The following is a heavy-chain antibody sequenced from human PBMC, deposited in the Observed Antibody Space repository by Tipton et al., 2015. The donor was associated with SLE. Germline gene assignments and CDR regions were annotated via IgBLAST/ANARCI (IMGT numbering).Heavy chain of an antibody. D-gene: IGHD6-13*01. CDR2: IYTSGST. Sequence: LTCTVSGGSISSGSYYWSWIRQPAGKGLEWVGRIYTSGSTNYNPSLKSRVTTSVDTSKNQFSLKLSSVTAADTAVYYCARGEAAAGTEYFQHWGQGTLVTVSS. V-gene: IGHV4-61*02. CDR3: ARGEAAAGTEYFQH. CDR1: GGSISSGSYY. J-gene: IGHJ1*01.